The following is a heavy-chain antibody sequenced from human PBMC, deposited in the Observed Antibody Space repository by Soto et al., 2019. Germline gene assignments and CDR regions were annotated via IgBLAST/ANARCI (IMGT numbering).Heavy chain of an antibody. CDR2: IKSKTDGGTT. V-gene: IGHV3-15*01. D-gene: IGHD1-26*01. Sequence: EVQLVESGGGLVKPGGSLRLSCAASGFTFSNAWMSWVRQAPGKGLEWVGRIKSKTDGGTTDYAAPVKGRFTISREDSKTTLYLQMNSLKPDDTAVYYCTTDALIVGATPENGFDPWCQGTLVTVSS. J-gene: IGHJ5*02. CDR1: GFTFSNAW. CDR3: TTDALIVGATPENGFDP.